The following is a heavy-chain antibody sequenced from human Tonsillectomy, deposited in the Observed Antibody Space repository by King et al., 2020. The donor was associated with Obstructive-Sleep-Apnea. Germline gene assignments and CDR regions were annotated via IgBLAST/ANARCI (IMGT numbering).Heavy chain of an antibody. CDR2: IFYSGNT. Sequence: VQLQESGPGLVKPSQTLSLTCTVSGGSFSSGGYYWSWIRQHPGKGLEWIGYIFYSGNTYYNPSLKSRVTMAVDTSKNQFSLKRGSVTAADTAVYYCATRDVHRVMVAFDYWGQGTLVTVSS. D-gene: IGHD5-18*01. CDR1: GGSFSSGGYY. CDR3: ATRDVHRVMVAFDY. J-gene: IGHJ4*02. V-gene: IGHV4-31*03.